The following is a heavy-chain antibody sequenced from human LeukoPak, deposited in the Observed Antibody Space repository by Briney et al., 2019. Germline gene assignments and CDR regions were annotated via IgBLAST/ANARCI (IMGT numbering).Heavy chain of an antibody. J-gene: IGHJ4*02. V-gene: IGHV1-8*01. CDR1: GYTFSSSD. CDR2: INPNSGNT. CDR3: TTYYYDSSGYRPPKY. Sequence: ASVKLSCKASGYTFSSSDINWVRQATGQGLEWMGWINPNSGNTGCAQKFQGRITMTRNNSISAAYMELSSLRSEDTAIYCCTTYYYDSSGYRPPKYWGQGTLVTVSS. D-gene: IGHD3-22*01.